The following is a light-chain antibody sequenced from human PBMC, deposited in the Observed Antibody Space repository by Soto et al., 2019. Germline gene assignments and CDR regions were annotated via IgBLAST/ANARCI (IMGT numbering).Light chain of an antibody. Sequence: QSALTQPASVSGSPGQSTTISCTGTNSDVGYYNYVSWYQQHPGKAPKLIIYEVSNRPSGVSNRFSGSKSGNTASLTISGLQAEDEADYYCSSYTSSSTLVFGEGTKLTVL. CDR2: EVS. V-gene: IGLV2-14*01. CDR1: NSDVGYYNY. CDR3: SSYTSSSTLV. J-gene: IGLJ2*01.